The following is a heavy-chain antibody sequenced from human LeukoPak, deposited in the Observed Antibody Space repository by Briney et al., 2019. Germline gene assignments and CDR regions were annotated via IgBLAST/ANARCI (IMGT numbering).Heavy chain of an antibody. D-gene: IGHD3-3*01. Sequence: PSETLSLTCTVSGGSISSSSYYWGWIRQPPGKGLEWIGSIYYSESTYYNPSLKSRVTISVDTSKNQFSLKLSSVTAADTAVYYCARDPYDFWSGFTYYYYGMDVWGQGTTVTVSS. CDR2: IYYSEST. J-gene: IGHJ6*02. CDR1: GGSISSSSYY. CDR3: ARDPYDFWSGFTYYYYGMDV. V-gene: IGHV4-39*02.